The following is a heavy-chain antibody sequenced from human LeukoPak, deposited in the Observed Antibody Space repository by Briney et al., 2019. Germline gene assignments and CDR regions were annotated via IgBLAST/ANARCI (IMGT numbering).Heavy chain of an antibody. CDR2: INHSGTT. V-gene: IGHV4-34*01. Sequence: SETLSLTCGVYGGSFSSYYWSLIRQPPGKGLEWIGEINHSGTTNYKPSLKSRVTISVDTSKNQFSLKLSSVTAADTAVYYCARADYYDNSGPFDYWGQGTLVTVSP. J-gene: IGHJ4*02. CDR3: ARADYYDNSGPFDY. D-gene: IGHD3-22*01. CDR1: GGSFSSYY.